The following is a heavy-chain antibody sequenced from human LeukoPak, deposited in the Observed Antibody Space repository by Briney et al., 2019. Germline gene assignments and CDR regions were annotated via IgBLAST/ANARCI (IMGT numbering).Heavy chain of an antibody. J-gene: IGHJ6*04. CDR2: ISTYNGYA. Sequence: ASVKVSCKASGYTFTSYGISWVRQAPGQGLEWMGLISTYNGYANYAQKLQGRVTMTTETSTSTAYMELRSLRSDDTAVYYCARNSSDWYGYMDVWGKGTTVTASS. D-gene: IGHD6-19*01. CDR1: GYTFTSYG. V-gene: IGHV1-18*01. CDR3: ARNSSDWYGYMDV.